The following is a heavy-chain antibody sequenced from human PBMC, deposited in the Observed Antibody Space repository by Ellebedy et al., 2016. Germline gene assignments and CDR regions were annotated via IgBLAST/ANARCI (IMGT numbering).Heavy chain of an antibody. Sequence: GESLKISXAASGFTFSSYWMSWVRQAPGKGLEWVANIKQDGSEKYYVDSVKGRFTISRDNAKNSLYLQMNSLRAEDTAVYYCARSSDYYDSSRKEFDYWGQGTLVTVSS. D-gene: IGHD3-22*01. CDR2: IKQDGSEK. CDR3: ARSSDYYDSSRKEFDY. CDR1: GFTFSSYW. V-gene: IGHV3-7*03. J-gene: IGHJ4*02.